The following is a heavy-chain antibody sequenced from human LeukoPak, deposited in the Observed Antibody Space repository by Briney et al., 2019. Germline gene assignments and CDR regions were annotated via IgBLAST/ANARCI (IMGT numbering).Heavy chain of an antibody. CDR3: ARLHSSTDY. V-gene: IGHV4-39*01. J-gene: IGHJ4*02. CDR1: GGSISSSSYY. CDR2: IYYSGST. Sequence: SETLSLTCTVSGGSISSSSYYWGWIRQPPGKGLEWIGSIYYSGSTYYNPSLKSRVTISVDTSKNQFSLKLSSVTAADTAVYYCARLHSSTDYWGQGTLVTVSS.